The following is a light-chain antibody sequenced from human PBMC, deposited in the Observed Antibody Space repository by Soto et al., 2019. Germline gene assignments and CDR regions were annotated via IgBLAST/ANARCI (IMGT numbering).Light chain of an antibody. Sequence: VVWPQSPGTLSLSPGERATLSCRATQSVSGSYLAWYQQKPGQAPRLLIYGASSRATGIPDRFSGSGSGTDFTLTISGLEPEDFAVYYCQQFGSSRWTFGQGTKVDIK. J-gene: IGKJ1*01. CDR1: QSVSGSY. V-gene: IGKV3-20*01. CDR3: QQFGSSRWT. CDR2: GAS.